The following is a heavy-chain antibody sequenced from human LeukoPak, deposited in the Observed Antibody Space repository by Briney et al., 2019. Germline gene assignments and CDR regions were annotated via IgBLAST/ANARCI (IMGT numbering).Heavy chain of an antibody. CDR1: GFTFSSYW. Sequence: GGSLRLSCAASGFTFSSYWMHWVRQAPGKGLEWVAVISYDGSNKYYADSVKGRFTISRDNSKNTLYLQMNSLRAEDTAVYYCAKGGATVTIHDYWGQGTLVTVSS. D-gene: IGHD4-17*01. CDR2: ISYDGSNK. V-gene: IGHV3-30*18. CDR3: AKGGATVTIHDY. J-gene: IGHJ4*02.